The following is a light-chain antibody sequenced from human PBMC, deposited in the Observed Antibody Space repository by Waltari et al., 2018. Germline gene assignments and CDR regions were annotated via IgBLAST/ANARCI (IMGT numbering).Light chain of an antibody. CDR2: DAS. CDR3: QQRSNWLFT. J-gene: IGKJ3*01. V-gene: IGKV3-11*01. Sequence: EIVLTQSPATLSLSPGERATLSCRASQRVSSYLAWYQQKPCQAPRLLIYDASNRATGIPARFSGSGSGTDFTLTISSLEPEDFAVYYCQQRSNWLFTFGPGTKVDIK. CDR1: QRVSSY.